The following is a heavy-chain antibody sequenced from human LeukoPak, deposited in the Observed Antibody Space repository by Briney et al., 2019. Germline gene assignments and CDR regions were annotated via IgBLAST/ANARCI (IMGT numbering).Heavy chain of an antibody. J-gene: IGHJ4*02. Sequence: AGGSLRLSGAASGFTFSSYGMHWVRQAPGKGLEWVAVISYDGSNKYYADSVKGRFTISRDNSKNTLYLQMNSLRAEDTAVYYCAKDWQGGYAPYFDYWGQGTLVTVSS. CDR2: ISYDGSNK. CDR1: GFTFSSYG. D-gene: IGHD2-2*01. CDR3: AKDWQGGYAPYFDY. V-gene: IGHV3-30*18.